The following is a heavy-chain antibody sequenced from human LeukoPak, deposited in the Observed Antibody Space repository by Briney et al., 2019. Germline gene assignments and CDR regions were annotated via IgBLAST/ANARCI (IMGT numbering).Heavy chain of an antibody. V-gene: IGHV4-39*02. Sequence: SETLSLTCTVSGGSISSSSYYWGWIRQPPGKGLEWIGSIYYSGSTYYNPSLKSRVTISVDTSKNQFSLKLSSVTAADTAVYYCAREPYSNNYFDYWGQGTLVTVSS. CDR1: GGSISSSSYY. D-gene: IGHD6-13*01. CDR2: IYYSGST. CDR3: AREPYSNNYFDY. J-gene: IGHJ4*02.